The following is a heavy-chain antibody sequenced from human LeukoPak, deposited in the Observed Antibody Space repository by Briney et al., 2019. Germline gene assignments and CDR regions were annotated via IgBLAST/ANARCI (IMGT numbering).Heavy chain of an antibody. J-gene: IGHJ5*02. D-gene: IGHD2-2*01. Sequence: PGGSLRLSCAASGFTFSSYAMSWVRQAPGKGLEWVSAISGSGGSTYYADSVKGRSTISRDNSKNTLYLQMNSLRAEDTAVYYCANTREGYCSSTSCSRWFDPWGQGTLATVSS. CDR3: ANTREGYCSSTSCSRWFDP. V-gene: IGHV3-23*01. CDR1: GFTFSSYA. CDR2: ISGSGGST.